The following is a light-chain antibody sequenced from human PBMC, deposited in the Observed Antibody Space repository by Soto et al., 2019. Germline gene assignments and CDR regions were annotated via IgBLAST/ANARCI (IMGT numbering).Light chain of an antibody. CDR1: SSNIGNNY. J-gene: IGLJ3*02. CDR2: ENN. Sequence: QSVLTQPPSVSAAPGQKVTISCSGSSSNIGNNYVSWYQHLPGTAPKLLIYENNKRPSGIPDRFSGSKSGTSATLGITGPQTGDEADYYCGTWDSSLSAWVFGGGTKLTVL. V-gene: IGLV1-51*02. CDR3: GTWDSSLSAWV.